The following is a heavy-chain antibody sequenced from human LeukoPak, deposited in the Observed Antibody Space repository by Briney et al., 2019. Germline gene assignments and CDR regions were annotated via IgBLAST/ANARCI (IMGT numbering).Heavy chain of an antibody. J-gene: IGHJ5*02. V-gene: IGHV3-23*01. CDR3: APHDWFDP. CDR2: ISGSGGST. CDR1: GFTFSTYG. D-gene: IGHD3-3*01. Sequence: GGSLRLSCAASGFTFSTYGMSWVRQAPGKGLEWVSAISGSGGSTYYADSVKGRFTISRDNSKNTRYLKMNRLRVEDTAVYYCAPHDWFDPWGHGTLVTVSS.